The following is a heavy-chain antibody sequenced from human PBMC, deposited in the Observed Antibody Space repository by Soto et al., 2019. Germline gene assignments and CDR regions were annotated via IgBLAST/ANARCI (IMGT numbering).Heavy chain of an antibody. CDR2: IYYSGST. CDR1: GGSISSSSYY. J-gene: IGHJ4*02. V-gene: IGHV4-39*01. D-gene: IGHD6-13*01. CDR3: ARCIAAAVLDY. Sequence: QLQLQESGPGLVKPSETLSLTCTVSGGSISSSSYYWGWIRQPPGKGLEWIGSIYYSGSTYYNPSLKSRVTISVDTSKNQFSLKLSSVTAADTAVYYCARCIAAAVLDYWGQGTLVTVSS.